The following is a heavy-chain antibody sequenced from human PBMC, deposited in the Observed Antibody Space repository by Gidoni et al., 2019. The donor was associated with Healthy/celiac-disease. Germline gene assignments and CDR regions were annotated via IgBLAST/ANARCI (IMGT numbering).Heavy chain of an antibody. CDR1: GCTFSNAW. V-gene: IGHV3-15*01. CDR3: TTEGYSYGYDAFDI. Sequence: EVQLVESGGGLVQPGGSLRLTCAASGCTFSNAWMSGVSKAPGKGMEWVGRIKSKTDGGTTDYAAPVKGRFTISRDDSKNTLYLQMNSLKTEDTAVYYCTTEGYSYGYDAFDIWGQGTMVTVSS. J-gene: IGHJ3*02. D-gene: IGHD5-18*01. CDR2: IKSKTDGGTT.